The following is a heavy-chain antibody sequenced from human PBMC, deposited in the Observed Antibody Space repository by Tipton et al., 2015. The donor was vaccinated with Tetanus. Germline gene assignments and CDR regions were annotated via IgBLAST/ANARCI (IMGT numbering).Heavy chain of an antibody. J-gene: IGHJ4*02. CDR1: GFTVSSNY. CDR3: TSGNTFDY. D-gene: IGHD2/OR15-2a*01. Sequence: SLRLSCAASGFTVSSNYMTWVRQAPGKGLEWVSSISSRNTYIYYADSVKGRFTISRDNAKSSLFLQMNGLRAEDTAIYYCTSGNTFDYWGQGTLLTVSS. V-gene: IGHV3-21*01. CDR2: ISSRNTYI.